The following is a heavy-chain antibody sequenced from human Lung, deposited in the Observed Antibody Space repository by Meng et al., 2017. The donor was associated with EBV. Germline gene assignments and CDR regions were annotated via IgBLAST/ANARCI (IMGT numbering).Heavy chain of an antibody. V-gene: IGHV4-4*02. J-gene: IGHJ4*02. CDR2: TSHSGST. CDR3: ASSDYYRSDY. CDR1: GGSIRRSDW. D-gene: IGHD3-22*01. Sequence: QVHLQGSGPGLVKPSETLSLTCAVAGGSIRRSDWWSWVRQPPGKGLEWIGETSHSGSTNYSPSLKSRVTISLDKSKNQLSLKLNSVTAADTAVYYCASSDYYRSDYWGQGTLVTVSS.